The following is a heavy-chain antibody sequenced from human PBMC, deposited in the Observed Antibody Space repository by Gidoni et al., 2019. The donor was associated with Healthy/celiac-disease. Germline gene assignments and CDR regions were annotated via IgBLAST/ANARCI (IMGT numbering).Heavy chain of an antibody. CDR3: ARGRGIVLMVYAMGGPQDNDY. V-gene: IGHV1-8*01. CDR1: GYTFTSYD. Sequence: QVQLVQSGAEVKKPGASVKVSCKASGYTFTSYDINWVRQATGQGLEWMGWMNPNSGNTGYAQKFQGRVTMTRNTSISTAYMELSSLRSEDTAVYYCARGRGIVLMVYAMGGPQDNDYWGQGTLVTVSS. J-gene: IGHJ4*02. D-gene: IGHD2-8*01. CDR2: MNPNSGNT.